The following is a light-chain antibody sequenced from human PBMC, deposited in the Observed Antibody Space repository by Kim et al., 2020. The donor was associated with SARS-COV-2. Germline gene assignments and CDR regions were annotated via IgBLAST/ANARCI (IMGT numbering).Light chain of an antibody. J-gene: IGLJ1*01. CDR1: ALPEKQ. V-gene: IGLV3-25*03. Sequence: SYELTQPPSVSVSPGQTARITCSGDALPEKQTYWYQQKSGQAPLLLIYKDSERPSGIPGRFSVSSSGTTVTLTISGVQAEDDADYYCQSADGSGTYVFGTGTKVTVL. CDR2: KDS. CDR3: QSADGSGTYV.